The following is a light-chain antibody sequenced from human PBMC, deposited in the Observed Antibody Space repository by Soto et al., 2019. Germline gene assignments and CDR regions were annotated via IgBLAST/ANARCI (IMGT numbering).Light chain of an antibody. CDR1: SSDVGGYNY. CDR3: SSYTSSSTLYV. Sequence: QSALTQPASVSGSPGQSITISCTGTSSDVGGYNYVSWYQQHPGKAPKLMIYDVSNRPTGVSNRFSGSKSGNTASLTISGVQAEDEADYYCSSYTSSSTLYVFGTGIKVTVL. V-gene: IGLV2-14*01. J-gene: IGLJ1*01. CDR2: DVS.